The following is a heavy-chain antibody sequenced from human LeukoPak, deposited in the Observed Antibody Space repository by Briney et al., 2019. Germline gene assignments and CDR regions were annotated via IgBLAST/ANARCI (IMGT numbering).Heavy chain of an antibody. D-gene: IGHD1-26*01. Sequence: GGSLRLSCAASGFTFSNYVVHWVRQAPGKGLEWVAVISYDGSNKWNADSVKGRFTISRDNSKNTLYLQMNSLRAEDTAVYYCARGLRTSSSGSYFYFDFWAREPWSPSPQ. J-gene: IGHJ4*02. CDR2: ISYDGSNK. CDR3: ARGLRTSSSGSYFYFDF. CDR1: GFTFSNYV. V-gene: IGHV3-30-3*01.